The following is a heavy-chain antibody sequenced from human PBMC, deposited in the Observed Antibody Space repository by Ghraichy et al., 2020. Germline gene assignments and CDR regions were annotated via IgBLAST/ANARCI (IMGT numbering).Heavy chain of an antibody. CDR1: GGSFSAYY. Sequence: TLSLTCAVYGGSFSAYYWTWIRQPPGKGLEWIGEIDHSGGTNYNPSLKSRVTISVDTSKNHLSLKMNSVTAADTAVYYCAKWVFAAGTKFHHWGQGTLVTVSS. J-gene: IGHJ1*01. CDR3: AKWVFAAGTKFHH. V-gene: IGHV4-34*01. D-gene: IGHD6-13*01. CDR2: IDHSGGT.